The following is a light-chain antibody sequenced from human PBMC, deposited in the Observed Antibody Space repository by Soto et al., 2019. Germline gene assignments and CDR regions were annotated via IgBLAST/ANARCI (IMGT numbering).Light chain of an antibody. J-gene: IGKJ4*01. Sequence: ETVLTQSPDTLSLSPGESATLSCKSSKSVSDYLACYQQKPGQSPRLLIYDASNRATGIPARFSGSGSGTDLHLTLTSLEPEDSAVYYRQQRSDCPSAFGGGTKVEIK. CDR3: QQRSDCPSA. V-gene: IGKV3-11*01. CDR1: KSVSDY. CDR2: DAS.